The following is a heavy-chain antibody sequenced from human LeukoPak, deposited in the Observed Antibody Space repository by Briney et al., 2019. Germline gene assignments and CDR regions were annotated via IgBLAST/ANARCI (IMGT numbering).Heavy chain of an antibody. CDR2: ISSSSSYI. Sequence: GGSLRLSCAASGFTFSSYSMNWVRQAPGKGLEWVSSISSSSSYIYYADSVKGRFTISRDNAKNSLYLQMNSLRAEDTAVYYCARAAVVVVAASRYYGMDVWGQGTTVTVSS. CDR3: ARAAVVVVAASRYYGMDV. CDR1: GFTFSSYS. D-gene: IGHD2-15*01. J-gene: IGHJ6*02. V-gene: IGHV3-21*01.